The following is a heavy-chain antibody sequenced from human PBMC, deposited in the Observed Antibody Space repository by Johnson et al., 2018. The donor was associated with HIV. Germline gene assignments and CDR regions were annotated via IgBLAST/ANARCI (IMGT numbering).Heavy chain of an antibody. D-gene: IGHD4-11*01. CDR1: GFTFSSYT. CDR2: ISFDGANT. Sequence: QVQLVESGGGVVQPGRSLRLSCAASGFTFSSYTMHWVRQAPGKGLELVAVISFDGANTYYADSVKGRFSISRDNSKNTLYLQMNSLRTEDTAVYYCARERGYYGNPAFDIWGQGTMVTVSS. CDR3: ARERGYYGNPAFDI. J-gene: IGHJ3*02. V-gene: IGHV3-30*04.